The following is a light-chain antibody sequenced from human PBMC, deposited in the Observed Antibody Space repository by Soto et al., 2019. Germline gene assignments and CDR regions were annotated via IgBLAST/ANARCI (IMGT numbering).Light chain of an antibody. CDR3: QQSYTTPRT. CDR2: AAS. Sequence: DIQMTQSPSSLSASVGDRVTITCRASQSISSYLNWYQQKPGKAPNLLIYAASSLQSGVPSRFSGSGSGTDFTLTISSLQPEDFATYYCQQSYTTPRTLGQGTKLEIK. J-gene: IGKJ2*01. CDR1: QSISSY. V-gene: IGKV1-39*01.